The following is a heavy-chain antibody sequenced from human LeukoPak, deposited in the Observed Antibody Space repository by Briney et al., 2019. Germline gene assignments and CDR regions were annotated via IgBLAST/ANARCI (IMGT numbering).Heavy chain of an antibody. D-gene: IGHD4-17*01. CDR2: ISGSGTNP. V-gene: IGHV3-23*01. Sequence: GSLRLSRAASGFPFSTYAMTWVRQAPGKGLEWVSGISGSGTNPFYADSVRGRFTISRDNSKNTLYLQMDSLRAEDTAVYFCAKDASNGDYAHWGQGTLVTVSS. J-gene: IGHJ4*02. CDR3: AKDASNGDYAH. CDR1: GFPFSTYA.